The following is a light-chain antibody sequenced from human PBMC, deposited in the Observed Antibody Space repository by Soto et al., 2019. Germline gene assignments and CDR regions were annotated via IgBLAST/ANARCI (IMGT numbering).Light chain of an antibody. Sequence: QSALTQPRSVSGSPGQSVTISCTGTSSDVGGYKHVSWYQQHPGKAPKVMIYDVIKRPSGVPERFSGSKSGNTDSLTISGLQAEDEADYYCCSYAGTYTFVFGSGTKLTVL. CDR2: DVI. CDR1: SSDVGGYKH. CDR3: CSYAGTYTFV. V-gene: IGLV2-11*01. J-gene: IGLJ1*01.